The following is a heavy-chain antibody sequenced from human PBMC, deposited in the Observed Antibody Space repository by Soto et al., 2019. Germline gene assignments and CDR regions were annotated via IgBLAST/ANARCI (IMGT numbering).Heavy chain of an antibody. CDR2: IIPIFGTA. CDR1: GGTFSSYA. Sequence: QVQLVQSGAEVKKPGSSVKVSCKASGGTFSSYAISWVRQAPGQGLEWMGGIIPIFGTANYAQKFQGRVTITADKSTSTAYMELSSLRSEDTAVYYFAREWGGYDLHYSYYGMDVWGQGTTVTVSS. D-gene: IGHD5-12*01. V-gene: IGHV1-69*06. CDR3: AREWGGYDLHYSYYGMDV. J-gene: IGHJ6*02.